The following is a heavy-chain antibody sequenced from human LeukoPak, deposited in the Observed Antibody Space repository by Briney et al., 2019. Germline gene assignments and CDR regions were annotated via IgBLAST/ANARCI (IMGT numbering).Heavy chain of an antibody. D-gene: IGHD3-10*01. J-gene: IGHJ4*02. CDR1: GFTFSTYG. Sequence: GGSLRLSCVASGFTFSTYGMHWVRQAPGKGLEWVAFIQSNGGSEFYVDSVKGRFTISRDNSKNTVYLQMSSLRVEDTAVCYCARDPAGFWGQGTLVTVSS. CDR2: IQSNGGSE. V-gene: IGHV3-30*02. CDR3: ARDPAGF.